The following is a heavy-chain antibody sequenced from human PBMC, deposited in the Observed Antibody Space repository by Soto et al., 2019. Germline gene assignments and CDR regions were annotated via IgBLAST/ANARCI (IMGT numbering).Heavy chain of an antibody. CDR3: AREVAADGTFREDVFDI. J-gene: IGHJ3*02. D-gene: IGHD6-13*01. V-gene: IGHV1-69*12. CDR2: IIPIFTTT. CDR1: GGTFSNHA. Sequence: QVQLVQSGAEVKKPGSSVKVSCKASGGTFSNHAINWVRQAPGQGLEWMGRIIPIFTTTDYAQRFQGRVTITADESTITAYMELSSLKHADTAVYYCAREVAADGTFREDVFDIWGQGTMVTVSS.